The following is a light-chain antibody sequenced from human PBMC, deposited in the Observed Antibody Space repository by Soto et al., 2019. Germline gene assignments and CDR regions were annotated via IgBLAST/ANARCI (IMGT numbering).Light chain of an antibody. CDR2: DNR. V-gene: IGLV3-21*02. CDR3: QVWDTSSDHPV. CDR1: NIGIKD. J-gene: IGLJ2*01. Sequence: SYELTQPPSVSVASGQTASISCGGNNIGIKDVYWYQQQPGQAPVLVVYDNRDRPSGIPERFSGSNSGNTATLTISRVEAGDEADYYCQVWDTSSDHPVFGGGTKLTVL.